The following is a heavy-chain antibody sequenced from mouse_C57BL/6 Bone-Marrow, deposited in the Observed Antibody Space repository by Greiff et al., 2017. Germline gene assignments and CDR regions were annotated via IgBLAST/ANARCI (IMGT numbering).Heavy chain of an antibody. J-gene: IGHJ2*01. Sequence: QVQLQQSGAELVRPGASVTLSCKASGYTFTDYEMHWVKQTPVHGLEWIGAIDPETGGTAYNQKFKGKAILTADKSSSTAYMELRSLTSEDSAVYYCTRRNERDGYWGQGTTLTVSS. CDR1: GYTFTDYE. D-gene: IGHD2-13*01. V-gene: IGHV1-15*01. CDR3: TRRNERDGY. CDR2: IDPETGGT.